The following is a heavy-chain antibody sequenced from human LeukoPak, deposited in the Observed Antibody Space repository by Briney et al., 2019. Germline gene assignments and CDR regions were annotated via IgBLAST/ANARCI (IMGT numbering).Heavy chain of an antibody. CDR1: GVSLNGYY. CDR3: ARPMTGYYSYYMDV. CDR2: INHSGST. V-gene: IGHV4-34*01. D-gene: IGHD3-9*01. J-gene: IGHJ6*03. Sequence: SETLSLTCAVSGVSLNGYYWGWIRQTPGKGLEWIGEINHSGSTNYNPSLKSRVTISVDTSKNQFSLKLSSVTAADTAVYYCARPMTGYYSYYMDVWGKGTTVTISS.